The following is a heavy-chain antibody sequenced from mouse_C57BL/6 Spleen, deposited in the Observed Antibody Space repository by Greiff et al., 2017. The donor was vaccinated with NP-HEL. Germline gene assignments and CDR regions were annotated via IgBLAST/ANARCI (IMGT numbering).Heavy chain of an antibody. CDR1: GFTFSSYA. V-gene: IGHV5-4*01. J-gene: IGHJ2*01. D-gene: IGHD2-5*01. CDR3: AREEDYSNYAFDY. CDR2: ISDGGSYT. Sequence: EVKLVESGGGLVKPGGSLKLSCAASGFTFSSYAMSWVRQTPEKRLEWVATISDGGSYTYYPDNVKGRFTISRDNAKNNLYLQMMHLKSEDTAMYYCAREEDYSNYAFDYWGQGTTLTVSS.